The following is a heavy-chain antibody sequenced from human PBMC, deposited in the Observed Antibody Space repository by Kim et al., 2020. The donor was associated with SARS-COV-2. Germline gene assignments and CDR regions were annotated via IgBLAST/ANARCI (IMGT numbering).Heavy chain of an antibody. CDR3: AKDPLGNYYDSSGYFH. V-gene: IGHV3-23*01. J-gene: IGHJ4*02. Sequence: SGKGRFTISRDNSKNTLYLQMNSLRAEDTAVYYCAKDPLGNYYDSSGYFHWGQGTLVTVSS. D-gene: IGHD3-22*01.